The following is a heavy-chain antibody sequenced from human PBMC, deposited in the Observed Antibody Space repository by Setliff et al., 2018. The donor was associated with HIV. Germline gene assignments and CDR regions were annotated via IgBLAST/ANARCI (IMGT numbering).Heavy chain of an antibody. Sequence: ASVKVSCKASGYTFVDYYIRWVRQVPGKGLEWMGRINPKTGVATHARIFQDRIILTRDTSTSIAYMELIRPRHDDTAFYYCTRAHFLVTETRNWFDPWGQGTLVTVSS. V-gene: IGHV1-2*06. D-gene: IGHD1-26*01. J-gene: IGHJ5*02. CDR1: GYTFVDYY. CDR2: INPKTGVA. CDR3: TRAHFLVTETRNWFDP.